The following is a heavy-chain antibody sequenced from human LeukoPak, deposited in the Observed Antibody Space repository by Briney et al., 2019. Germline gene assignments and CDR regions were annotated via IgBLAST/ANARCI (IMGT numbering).Heavy chain of an antibody. Sequence: GGSLRLSCAASGFTFSSYGMHWVRQAPGKGLEWVAVIWYDGSNKYYADSVKGRFTISRDNSKNTLYLQMNSLRAEDTAVYYCAREKTRGYSYGSPFDYRGQGTLVTVSS. D-gene: IGHD5-18*01. J-gene: IGHJ4*02. CDR3: AREKTRGYSYGSPFDY. CDR1: GFTFSSYG. V-gene: IGHV3-33*01. CDR2: IWYDGSNK.